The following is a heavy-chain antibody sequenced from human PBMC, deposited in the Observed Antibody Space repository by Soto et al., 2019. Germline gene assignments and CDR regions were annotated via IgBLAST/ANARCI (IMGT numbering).Heavy chain of an antibody. Sequence: QVQLQASGPGLVQPSGTLSLTCDVFGDSISRNNWWSWVRQSPGRGLEWIGEVFHGGTTNYNPSLKSRVNISVDKSKNQFSLKLKSLTAADTAVYYGATDRRNFAVPFDNWGQGILVTVSA. V-gene: IGHV4-4*02. CDR2: VFHGGTT. CDR1: GDSISRNNW. CDR3: ATDRRNFAVPFDN. J-gene: IGHJ4*02.